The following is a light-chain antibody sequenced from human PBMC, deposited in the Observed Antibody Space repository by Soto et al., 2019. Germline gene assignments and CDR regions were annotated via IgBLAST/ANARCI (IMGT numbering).Light chain of an antibody. V-gene: IGKV1-39*01. CDR2: AAS. CDR3: QQSYSNPWT. J-gene: IGKJ1*01. CDR1: QSISNY. Sequence: IQMTQSPSSLSAALGDRVTITFRASQSISNYLNWYQQKPMKAPKLLIYAASTLQSGVPLRFSGSASGPDFSLTINGLQPEDFATYYCQQSYSNPWTFGQGTKVDI.